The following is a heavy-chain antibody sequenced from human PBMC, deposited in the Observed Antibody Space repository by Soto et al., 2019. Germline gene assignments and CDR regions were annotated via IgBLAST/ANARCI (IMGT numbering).Heavy chain of an antibody. CDR3: VRGRRSPTYYYVSGGLSGGLAP. J-gene: IGHJ5*02. CDR2: INPSVGST. Sequence: GASVKVSCKASGYTFTSYYMHWVRQAPGQGLEWMGIINPSVGSTRYAQKFQGRVTMTRDTSTSPVYMELSSLRCGAMGVYYCVRGRRSPTYYYVSGGLSGGLAPWCRGALFLVS. CDR1: GYTFTSYY. V-gene: IGHV1-46*01. D-gene: IGHD3-22*01.